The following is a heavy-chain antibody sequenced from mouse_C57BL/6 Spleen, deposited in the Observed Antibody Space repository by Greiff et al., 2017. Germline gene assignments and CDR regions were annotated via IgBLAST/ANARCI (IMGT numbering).Heavy chain of an antibody. CDR1: GFTFSSYT. J-gene: IGHJ2*01. CDR2: ISGGGGNT. Sequence: EVKLQESGGGLVKPGGSLKLSCAASGFTFSSYTMSWVRQTPEKRLEWVATISGGGGNTYYPASVKGRVPISRDNAKNTLYLQISRLRSEDTALYYCARHNSRGGTDFDYWGQGTTLTVSS. CDR3: ARHNSRGGTDFDY. V-gene: IGHV5-9*01. D-gene: IGHD4-1*01.